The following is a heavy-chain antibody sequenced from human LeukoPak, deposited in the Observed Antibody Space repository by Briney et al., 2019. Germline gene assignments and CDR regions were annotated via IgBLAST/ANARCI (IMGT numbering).Heavy chain of an antibody. CDR2: IIPIFGTA. CDR1: GGTFSSYA. V-gene: IGHV1-69*13. CDR3: ARGGGVTYYYGSGHYYYYMDV. Sequence: ASVKVSCKASGGTFSSYAISWVRQAPGQGLEWMGGIIPIFGTANYAQKFQGRVTITADESTSTAYMELSSLRSEDTAVYYCARGGGVTYYYGSGHYYYYMDVWGKGTTVTISS. D-gene: IGHD3-10*01. J-gene: IGHJ6*03.